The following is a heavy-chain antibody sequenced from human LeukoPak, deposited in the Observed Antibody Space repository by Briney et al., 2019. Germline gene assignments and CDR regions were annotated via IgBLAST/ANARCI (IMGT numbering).Heavy chain of an antibody. CDR1: GFTFSSYG. CDR2: ISYDGSNK. V-gene: IGHV3-30*03. D-gene: IGHD6-13*01. J-gene: IGHJ3*02. Sequence: QPGGSLRLSCAASGFTFSSYGMHWVRQAPGKGLEWVAVISYDGSNKYYADSVKGRFTISRDNSKNTLYLQMNSLRAEDTAVYYCARETYSSSWCAFDIWGQGTMVTVSS. CDR3: ARETYSSSWCAFDI.